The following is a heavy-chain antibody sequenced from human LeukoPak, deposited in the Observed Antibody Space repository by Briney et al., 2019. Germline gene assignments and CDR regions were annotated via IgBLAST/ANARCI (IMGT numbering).Heavy chain of an antibody. CDR1: GGSISSYY. CDR2: IYYSGST. J-gene: IGHJ4*02. Sequence: SETLSHTCTVSGGSISSYYWSWIRQPPGKGLEWIGYIYYSGSTNYNPSLKSRVTISVDTSKNQFSLKLSSVTAADTAVYYCARDGEGRYGDPYFDYWGQGTLVTVSS. CDR3: ARDGEGRYGDPYFDY. V-gene: IGHV4-59*01. D-gene: IGHD4-17*01.